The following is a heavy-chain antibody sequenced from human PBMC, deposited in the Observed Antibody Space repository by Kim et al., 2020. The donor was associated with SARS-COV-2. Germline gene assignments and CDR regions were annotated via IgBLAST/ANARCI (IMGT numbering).Heavy chain of an antibody. Sequence: SETLSLTCAVYGGSFSGYYWSWIRQPPGKGLEWIGEINHSGSTNYNPSLKSRVTISVDTSKNQFSLKLSSVTAADTAVYYCARRALSPVECSSTSCSIRGRRYYYYYYMDVWGKGTTVTVSS. V-gene: IGHV4-34*01. CDR1: GGSFSGYY. CDR3: ARRALSPVECSSTSCSIRGRRYYYYYYMDV. CDR2: INHSGST. D-gene: IGHD2-2*01. J-gene: IGHJ6*03.